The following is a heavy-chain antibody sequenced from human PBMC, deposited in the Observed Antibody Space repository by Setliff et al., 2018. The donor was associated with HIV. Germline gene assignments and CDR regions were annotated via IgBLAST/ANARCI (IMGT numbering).Heavy chain of an antibody. V-gene: IGHV4-59*08. CDR3: ARHRPWEVDVFDI. Sequence: SETLSLTCSVSGGSMRNYYWSWIRQPPRKGLEWVGYISYNGITTYNPSLKSRVTISVDTSKNQFSLKLTSVTVADTAVYYCARHRPWEVDVFDIWGQGTMVTVSS. CDR2: ISYNGIT. J-gene: IGHJ3*02. D-gene: IGHD1-26*01. CDR1: GGSMRNYY.